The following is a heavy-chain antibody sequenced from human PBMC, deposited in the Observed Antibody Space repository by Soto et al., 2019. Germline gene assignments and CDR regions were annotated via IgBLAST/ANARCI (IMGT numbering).Heavy chain of an antibody. CDR2: INVDGSST. Sequence: GGSLRLSCAASGFTFSSYCMHWVRQAPGKGLVWVSRINVDGSSTSCADSVEGRFTISRDNATNTLYLQMNSLRVEATAVYYCASLPYCSNPNCYELDFWGQRTLVTVSS. J-gene: IGHJ4*02. CDR3: ASLPYCSNPNCYELDF. D-gene: IGHD2-2*01. V-gene: IGHV3-74*01. CDR1: GFTFSSYC.